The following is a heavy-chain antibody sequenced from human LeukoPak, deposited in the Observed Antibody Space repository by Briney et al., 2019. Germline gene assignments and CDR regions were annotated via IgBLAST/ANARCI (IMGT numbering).Heavy chain of an antibody. CDR1: GYTFTIYG. CDR3: ARMVRGVSSWFDP. J-gene: IGHJ5*02. D-gene: IGHD3-10*01. Sequence: GASVTVSCKASGYTFTIYGISWVRQAPGQGLEGMGWLSAYNGNTNYAQKLQGRVTMTTDTSTSTAYMELRGLRSDDTAVYYCARMVRGVSSWFDPWGQGTLVTVSS. V-gene: IGHV1-18*01. CDR2: LSAYNGNT.